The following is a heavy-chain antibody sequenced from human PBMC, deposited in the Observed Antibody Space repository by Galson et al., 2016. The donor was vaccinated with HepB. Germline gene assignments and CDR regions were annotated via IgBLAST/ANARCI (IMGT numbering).Heavy chain of an antibody. V-gene: IGHV2-5*02. CDR1: GFSLDSYGVG. J-gene: IGHJ4*02. D-gene: IGHD3/OR15-3a*01. Sequence: PALVKPTQTLTLTCTFSGFSLDSYGVGVGWIRQPPGGPLEWLAVIYWDDDKYFSPSLKNRLSITKDTSKNDVVLTMLNMNPVDTGTYYRAHRPDFWTSYHFESWGQGALVTVSS. CDR2: IYWDDDK. CDR3: AHRPDFWTSYHFES.